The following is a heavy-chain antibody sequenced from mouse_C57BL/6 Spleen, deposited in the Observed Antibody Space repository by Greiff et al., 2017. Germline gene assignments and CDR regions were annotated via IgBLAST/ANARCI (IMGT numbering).Heavy chain of an antibody. Sequence: QVHAKQSGAELVRPGASVKLSCKASGYTFTDYYINWVKQRPGQGLEWIARIYPGSGNTYYNEKFKGKATLTAEKSSSTAYMQLSSLTSEDSAVYFCARGGGSSGFDYWGQGTTLTVSS. J-gene: IGHJ2*01. CDR3: ARGGGSSGFDY. CDR2: IYPGSGNT. CDR1: GYTFTDYY. V-gene: IGHV1-76*01. D-gene: IGHD1-1*01.